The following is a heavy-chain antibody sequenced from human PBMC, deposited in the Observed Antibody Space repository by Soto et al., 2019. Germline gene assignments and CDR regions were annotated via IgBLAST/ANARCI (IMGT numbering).Heavy chain of an antibody. CDR1: GGSISSAAYY. CDR2: ISHSGST. CDR3: AREYTYGSNFFDC. D-gene: IGHD5-18*01. V-gene: IGHV4-31*03. Sequence: QVQLQESGPGLVKPSQTLSLTCTVSGGSISSAAYYWSWIRQHPGKVLECIGYISHSGSTYYNPSLKSRVIISVDTSKNQFSLSLTSVTAADTAVYYCAREYTYGSNFFDCWGQGALVTVSS. J-gene: IGHJ4*02.